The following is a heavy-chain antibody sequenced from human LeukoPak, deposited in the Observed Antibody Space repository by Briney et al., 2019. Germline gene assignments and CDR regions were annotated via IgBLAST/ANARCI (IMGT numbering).Heavy chain of an antibody. Sequence: SETLSLTCTVSGGSISGSTYYWGRIRQSPGKGLEWIGSIDYSGTTHNNPSLKSRVTISGDTSQNQFSLKLSSVTAADTAVYYCARQHWGSGFYYDYWGPGTLVTVSS. V-gene: IGHV4-39*01. CDR3: ARQHWGSGFYYDY. CDR1: GGSISGSTYY. CDR2: IDYSGTT. J-gene: IGHJ4*02. D-gene: IGHD3-22*01.